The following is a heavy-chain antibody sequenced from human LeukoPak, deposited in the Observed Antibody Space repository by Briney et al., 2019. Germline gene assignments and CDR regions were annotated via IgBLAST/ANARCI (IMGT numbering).Heavy chain of an antibody. D-gene: IGHD5-18*01. V-gene: IGHV4-39*01. J-gene: IGHJ4*02. CDR1: GGSISSSSYY. CDR2: IYYSGST. Sequence: SETLSLTCTVSGGSISSSSYYWGWIRQPPGKGLEWIGSIYYSGSTYYNPSLKSRVTISVDTSKNQFSLKLSSVTAADTAVYYCVRRVWLHFDYWGQGTLVTVSS. CDR3: VRRVWLHFDY.